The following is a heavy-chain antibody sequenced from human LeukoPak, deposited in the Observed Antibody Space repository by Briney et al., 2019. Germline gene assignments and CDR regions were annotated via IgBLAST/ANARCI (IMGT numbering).Heavy chain of an antibody. Sequence: PSQTLSLTCTVSGGSISSGDYYWSWIRQPPGKGLEWIGYIYYSGSTYYNPSLKSRVTISVDTSKNQFSLKLSSVTAADTAVYYCARDPPGYSYGSGQVYYMDVWGKGTTVTVSS. CDR2: IYYSGST. CDR1: GGSISSGDYY. J-gene: IGHJ6*03. CDR3: ARDPPGYSYGSGQVYYMDV. V-gene: IGHV4-30-4*08. D-gene: IGHD5-18*01.